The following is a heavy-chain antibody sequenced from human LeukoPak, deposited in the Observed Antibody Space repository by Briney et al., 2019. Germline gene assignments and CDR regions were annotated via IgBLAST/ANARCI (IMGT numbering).Heavy chain of an antibody. D-gene: IGHD3-16*01. V-gene: IGHV3-48*01. Sequence: GGSLRLSCAASGFTFSIYTMSWVRQAPGKGLEWVSYITSSSTIYYADSVKGRFTISRDNAKNSLYLQMNSLRAEDTAVYYCARSTGGYWGQGALVTVSP. CDR1: GFTFSIYT. CDR3: ARSTGGY. J-gene: IGHJ4*02. CDR2: ITSSSTI.